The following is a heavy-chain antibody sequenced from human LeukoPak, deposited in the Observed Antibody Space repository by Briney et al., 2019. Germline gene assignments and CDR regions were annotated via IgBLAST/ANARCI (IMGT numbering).Heavy chain of an antibody. CDR2: ISGDGGLT. J-gene: IGHJ6*03. CDR3: AKDAPGQGTWYYCYYYMDV. V-gene: IGHV3-23*01. CDR1: GFTFTSYA. D-gene: IGHD3-10*01. Sequence: GGSLRLSCAASGFTFTSYAMTWVRQAPGKGLEWVSSISGDGGLTYYADSVKGRFSISRDNSQNTLYLEMDSPRAEDTAVYYCAKDAPGQGTWYYCYYYMDVWGKGTTVTVSS.